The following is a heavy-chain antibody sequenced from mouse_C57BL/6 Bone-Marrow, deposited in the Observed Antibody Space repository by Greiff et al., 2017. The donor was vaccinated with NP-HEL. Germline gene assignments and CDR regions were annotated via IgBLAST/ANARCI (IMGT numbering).Heavy chain of an antibody. Sequence: VKLVESGAELVKPGASVKLSCKASGYTFTEYTIHWVKQRSGQGLEWIGWFYPGSGSIKYNEKFKDKATFTADKSSSTVYMELSRLTSEDSAVYFCARHADYGSSLWFAYWGQGTLVTVSA. D-gene: IGHD1-1*01. V-gene: IGHV1-62-2*01. J-gene: IGHJ3*01. CDR2: FYPGSGSI. CDR1: GYTFTEYT. CDR3: ARHADYGSSLWFAY.